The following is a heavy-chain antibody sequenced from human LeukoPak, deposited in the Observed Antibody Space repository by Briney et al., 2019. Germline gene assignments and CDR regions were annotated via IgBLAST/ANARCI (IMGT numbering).Heavy chain of an antibody. CDR2: IRYDGSNK. D-gene: IGHD3-10*01. V-gene: IGHV3-30*02. Sequence: VGSLRLSCAASGFTFSSYGMHWVRQAPGKGLEWVAFIRYDGSNKYYADSVKGRFTISRDNSKNTLYLQMNSLRAEDTAVHYCAKDSSWSGELYNYMHVWGKGTTVTVSS. CDR1: GFTFSSYG. J-gene: IGHJ6*03. CDR3: AKDSSWSGELYNYMHV.